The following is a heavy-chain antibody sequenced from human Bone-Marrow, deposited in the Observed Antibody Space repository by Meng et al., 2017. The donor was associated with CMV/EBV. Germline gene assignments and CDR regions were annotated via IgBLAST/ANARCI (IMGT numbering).Heavy chain of an antibody. J-gene: IGHJ3*02. V-gene: IGHV3-11*04. CDR1: LSTFGGSD. Sequence: GESLKISCEASLSTFGGSDMNWVRQPPGKGLEWIAYISASGITKNYADSVQGRFTVSRDNGKKSLFLEMISLRGDDTAVYYCARERGRSYHDAFDIWGLGTVVTVSS. D-gene: IGHD2-15*01. CDR2: ISASGITK. CDR3: ARERGRSYHDAFDI.